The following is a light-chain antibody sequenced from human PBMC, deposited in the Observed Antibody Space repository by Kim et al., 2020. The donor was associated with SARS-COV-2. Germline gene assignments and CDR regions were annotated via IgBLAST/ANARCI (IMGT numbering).Light chain of an antibody. CDR3: QEYATSPHT. Sequence: SPGERSTLSCRGKRAVRSAILAWYQQKPGQAPRRLIHTTSDRATGIPDRFSGSGSGTGFTLTISRLEPEDFGVYYCQEYATSPHTFGGGNKVDIK. CDR1: RAVRSAI. J-gene: IGKJ4*01. V-gene: IGKV3-20*01. CDR2: TTS.